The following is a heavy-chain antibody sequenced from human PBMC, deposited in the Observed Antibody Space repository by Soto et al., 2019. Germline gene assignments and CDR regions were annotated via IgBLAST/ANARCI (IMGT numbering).Heavy chain of an antibody. D-gene: IGHD1-1*01. CDR1: GGTFSNYA. V-gene: IGHV1-69*09. J-gene: IGHJ4*02. CDR2: FIPMFGLS. CDR3: AGERMEAGPFDY. Sequence: QVPLVQSGAEVKQPGSSVKVSCKSSGGTFSNYAISWVRQAPGQGLEWMGMFIPMFGLSNYAQKFQGRVTFTADKSTSTAYMQLTTLTSEDTAVYYCAGERMEAGPFDYWGQGTLVTVSS.